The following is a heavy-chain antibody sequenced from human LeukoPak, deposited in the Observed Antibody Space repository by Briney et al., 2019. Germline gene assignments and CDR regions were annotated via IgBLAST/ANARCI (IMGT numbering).Heavy chain of an antibody. CDR1: GYTFTGYY. J-gene: IGHJ4*02. D-gene: IGHD6-13*01. Sequence: RASVKVSCKASGYTFTGYYMHWVRQAPGQGLEWMGWINPNSGGTNYAQKFQGRVTMTRDTSISTAYMELSRLRSDDTAVYYCARGIPPYTYSSSWYVFDYWGQGTLVTVSS. CDR3: ARGIPPYTYSSSWYVFDY. V-gene: IGHV1-2*02. CDR2: INPNSGGT.